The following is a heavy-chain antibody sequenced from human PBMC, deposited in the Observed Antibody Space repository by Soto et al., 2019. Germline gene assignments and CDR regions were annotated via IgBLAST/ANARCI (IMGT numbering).Heavy chain of an antibody. J-gene: IGHJ6*03. V-gene: IGHV4-59*08. CDR1: GGSISNFY. Sequence: SETLSLTCTVSGGSISNFYWSWIRQPPGKGLEWIGYVYYTGSTSYNPSLKRRVTFSADSSRGQFSLRLNSVTAADTAVYYCARTVLGPDLLADSFVDYYYFMDVRGQGTTVIGSS. D-gene: IGHD3-9*01. CDR3: ARTVLGPDLLADSFVDYYYFMDV. CDR2: VYYTGST.